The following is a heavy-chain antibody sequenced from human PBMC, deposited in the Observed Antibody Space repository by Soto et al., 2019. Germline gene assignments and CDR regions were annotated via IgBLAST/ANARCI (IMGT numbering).Heavy chain of an antibody. D-gene: IGHD3-22*01. CDR1: GGSISSYY. CDR3: ASASSGYLADAFDI. CDR2: IYYSGST. J-gene: IGHJ3*02. V-gene: IGHV4-59*01. Sequence: SETLSLTXTVSGGSISSYYWSWIRQPPGKGLEWIGYIYYSGSTNYNPSLKSRVTISVDTSKNQFSLKLSSVTAADTAVYYCASASSGYLADAFDIWGQGTMVTVSS.